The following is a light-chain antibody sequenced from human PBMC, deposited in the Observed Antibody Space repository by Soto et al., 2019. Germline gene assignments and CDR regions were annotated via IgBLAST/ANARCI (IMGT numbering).Light chain of an antibody. J-gene: IGLJ1*01. V-gene: IGLV2-14*01. CDR3: CSYTGSSPSYV. CDR1: SSDIGGYNY. Sequence: QSVLTQPASVSGSPGQSITISCTGTSSDIGGYNYVSWYQQHPGKAPKLMIYDVSNRPSGVSSRFSGSKSGNTASLTISGLQAEDEADYYCCSYTGSSPSYVFGTGTKVTVL. CDR2: DVS.